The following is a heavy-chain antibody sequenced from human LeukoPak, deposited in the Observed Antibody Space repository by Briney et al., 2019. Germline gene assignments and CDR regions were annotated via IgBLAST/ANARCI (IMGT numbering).Heavy chain of an antibody. J-gene: IGHJ4*02. D-gene: IGHD3/OR15-3a*01. CDR1: GGTFSSYA. CDR2: IIPIFGTA. Sequence: ASVKVSCKASGGTFSSYAISWVRQAPGQGLEWMGRIIPIFGTANYAQKFQGRVTITTDESTSTAYMELSSLRSEDTAVYYFASHEMISVYWGRGPLATVPP. V-gene: IGHV1-69*05. CDR3: ASHEMISVY.